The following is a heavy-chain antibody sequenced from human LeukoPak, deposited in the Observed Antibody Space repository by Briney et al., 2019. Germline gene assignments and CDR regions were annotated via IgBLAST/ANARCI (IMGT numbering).Heavy chain of an antibody. CDR2: INHSGST. V-gene: IGHV4-34*01. CDR3: ATGQRGIAAAY. D-gene: IGHD6-13*01. J-gene: IGHJ4*02. Sequence: SETLSLTCAVYGGSFSGYYWSWIRQPPGKGLEWIGEINHSGSTNYNPSLKSRVTISVDTSKNQFSLKLSSVTAADTAVYYCATGQRGIAAAYWGQGTLVTVSS. CDR1: GGSFSGYY.